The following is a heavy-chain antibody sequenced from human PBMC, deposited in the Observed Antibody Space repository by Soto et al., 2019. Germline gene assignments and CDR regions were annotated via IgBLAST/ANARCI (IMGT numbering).Heavy chain of an antibody. D-gene: IGHD3-16*01. Sequence: PGGSLRFSGVAAGFTFSSYSMNWFRQAPGKGLEWVASIRSISSYIYYADSVKGRFTISRDNAKNSLYLQMNSLRAEDTAVYYCARPGQVATVWTWGQGTLVTVSS. J-gene: IGHJ5*02. V-gene: IGHV3-21*01. CDR3: ARPGQVATVWT. CDR1: GFTFSSYS. CDR2: IRSISSYI.